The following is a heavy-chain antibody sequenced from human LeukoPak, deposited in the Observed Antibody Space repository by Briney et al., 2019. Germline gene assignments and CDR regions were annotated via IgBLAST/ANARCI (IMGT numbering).Heavy chain of an antibody. J-gene: IGHJ4*02. Sequence: GASVKVSCKASGYTFTSYDINWVRQATGQGLEWMGWMNPNSGNTGYAQKFQGRVTITSNTSISTAYMELSSLRSEDTAVYYCARGFRDFWSGYLYYFDYWGQGTLVTVSS. CDR3: ARGFRDFWSGYLYYFDY. CDR2: MNPNSGNT. CDR1: GYTFTSYD. D-gene: IGHD3-3*01. V-gene: IGHV1-8*03.